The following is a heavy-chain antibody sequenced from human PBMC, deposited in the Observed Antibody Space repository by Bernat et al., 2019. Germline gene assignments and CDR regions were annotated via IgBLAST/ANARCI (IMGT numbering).Heavy chain of an antibody. V-gene: IGHV3-66*01. CDR2: IYSGGST. CDR3: ASPLYYYDSSGYYLDY. Sequence: EVQLVESGGGLVQPGGSLRLSCAASGFTVSDNYMSWVRQAPGKGLEWVSVIYSGGSTYYADSVKGRFTISRDKSKKTIFLQMNSLRAEDTAVYYCASPLYYYDSSGYYLDYWGQGTLVTVSS. CDR1: GFTVSDNY. D-gene: IGHD3-22*01. J-gene: IGHJ4*02.